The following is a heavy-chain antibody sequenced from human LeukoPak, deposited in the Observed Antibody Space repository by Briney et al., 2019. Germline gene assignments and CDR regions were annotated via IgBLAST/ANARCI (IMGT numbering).Heavy chain of an antibody. V-gene: IGHV4-4*07. J-gene: IGHJ1*01. Sequence: SETLPLTCTVSGGSISSYYWSWIRQPAGKGLEWIGRIYTSGSTNYNPSLKSRVTMSVDTSKNQFSLKLSSVTAADTAVYYCAREEYYYDSSGYYYQYFHHWGQGTLVTVSS. D-gene: IGHD3-22*01. CDR2: IYTSGST. CDR1: GGSISSYY. CDR3: AREEYYYDSSGYYYQYFHH.